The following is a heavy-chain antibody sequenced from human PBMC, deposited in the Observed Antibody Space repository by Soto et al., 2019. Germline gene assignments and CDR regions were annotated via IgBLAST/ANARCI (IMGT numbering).Heavy chain of an antibody. CDR3: ARVQLRSGQPLFDI. D-gene: IGHD2-15*01. CDR2: INPNSGGT. V-gene: IGHV1-2*04. J-gene: IGHJ3*02. CDR1: GYTFTGYY. Sequence: ASVKVSCKASGYTFTGYYMHWVRQAPGQGLEWMGWINPNSGGTNYAQKFQGWVTMTRDTSISTAYMELSRLRSDDTAVYYCARVQLRSGQPLFDIRGQGTMVTVSS.